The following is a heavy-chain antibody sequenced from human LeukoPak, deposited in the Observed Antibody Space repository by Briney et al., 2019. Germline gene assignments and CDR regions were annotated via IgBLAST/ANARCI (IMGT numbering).Heavy chain of an antibody. CDR1: GGTFSSYA. J-gene: IGHJ3*02. D-gene: IGHD3-22*01. CDR3: ARDGDYYDSSGFNDAFDI. CDR2: IIPIFGTA. Sequence: SVKVSCKASGGTFSSYAISWVRQAPGQGLEWMGGIIPIFGTANYAQKFQGRVTITSDESTSTAYMELSSLRSEDTAVYYCARDGDYYDSSGFNDAFDIWGQGTMVTVSS. V-gene: IGHV1-69*01.